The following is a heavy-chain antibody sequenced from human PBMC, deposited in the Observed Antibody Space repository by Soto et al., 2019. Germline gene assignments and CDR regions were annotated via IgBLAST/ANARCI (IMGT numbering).Heavy chain of an antibody. Sequence: SETLSLTCTVSGGSISSSSYYWGWIRQPPGKGLEWIGSIYYSGSTYYNPSLKSRVTISVDTSKNQFSLKLSSVTAADTAVYYCARAYSSGWYPFDYWGQGTLVTVSS. CDR2: IYYSGST. J-gene: IGHJ4*02. D-gene: IGHD6-19*01. V-gene: IGHV4-39*01. CDR3: ARAYSSGWYPFDY. CDR1: GGSISSSSYY.